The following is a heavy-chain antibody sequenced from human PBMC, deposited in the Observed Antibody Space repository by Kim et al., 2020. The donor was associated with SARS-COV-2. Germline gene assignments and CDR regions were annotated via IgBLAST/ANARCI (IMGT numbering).Heavy chain of an antibody. CDR2: ISYDGSNK. Sequence: GGSLRLSCAASGFTFSSYGMHWVRQAPGKGLEWVAVISYDGSNKYYADSVKGRFTISRDNSKNTLYLQMNSLRAEDTAVYYCAKDLVRGVDLRYYYYGMDVWGQGTTVTVSS. V-gene: IGHV3-30*18. CDR1: GFTFSSYG. J-gene: IGHJ6*02. D-gene: IGHD3-10*01. CDR3: AKDLVRGVDLRYYYYGMDV.